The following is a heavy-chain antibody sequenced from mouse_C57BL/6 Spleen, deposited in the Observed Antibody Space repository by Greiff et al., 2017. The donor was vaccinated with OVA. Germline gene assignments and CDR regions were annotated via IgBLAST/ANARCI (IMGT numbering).Heavy chain of an antibody. J-gene: IGHJ2*01. Sequence: EVKLQESGGDLVKPGGSLKLSCAASGFTFSSYGMSWVRQTPDKRLEWVATISSGGSYTYYPDSVKGRFTISRDNAKNTLYLQMSSLKSEDTAMYYCARQGVGNYFDYWGQGTTLTVSS. D-gene: IGHD1-1*01. CDR1: GFTFSSYG. V-gene: IGHV5-6*01. CDR3: ARQGVGNYFDY. CDR2: ISSGGSYT.